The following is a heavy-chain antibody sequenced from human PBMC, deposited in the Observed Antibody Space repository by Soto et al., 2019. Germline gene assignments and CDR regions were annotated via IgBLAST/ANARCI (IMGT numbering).Heavy chain of an antibody. CDR3: ARGRYGDY. CDR1: GYTFTSYG. CDR2: ISAHNGNT. Sequence: QVHLVQSGAEVKKPGASVKVSCKGSGYTFTSYGITWVRQAPGQGLEWMGWISAHNGNTDYAQRLQGRVTVTRDTSTSTAYMELRSLRSDDTAVYYCARGRYGDYWGQGALVAVSS. V-gene: IGHV1-18*01. D-gene: IGHD1-1*01. J-gene: IGHJ4*02.